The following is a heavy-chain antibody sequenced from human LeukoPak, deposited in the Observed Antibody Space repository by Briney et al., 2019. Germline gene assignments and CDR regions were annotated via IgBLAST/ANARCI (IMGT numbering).Heavy chain of an antibody. V-gene: IGHV3-11*01. Sequence: GGSLRLSCAASGFTFSDYYMSWIRQAPGKGLEWVSYISSSGSTIYYADSVKGRFTISRDNSKNTLYLQMNSLRVEDTAVYYCASGVATVTQYYFDYWGQGTLVTVSS. D-gene: IGHD4-17*01. J-gene: IGHJ4*02. CDR1: GFTFSDYY. CDR2: ISSSGSTI. CDR3: ASGVATVTQYYFDY.